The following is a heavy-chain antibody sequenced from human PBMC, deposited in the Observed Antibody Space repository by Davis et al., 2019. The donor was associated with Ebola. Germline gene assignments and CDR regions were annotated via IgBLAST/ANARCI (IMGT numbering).Heavy chain of an antibody. CDR1: GYRFTNFR. D-gene: IGHD2-21*02. CDR3: ARLKIWRVLTHFAMDG. V-gene: IGHV5-51*01. CDR2: IYPHDSHP. J-gene: IGHJ6*02. Sequence: GESLKISCTASGYRFTNFRIAWVRHMPGKGLEWVGIIYPHDSHPSYSPSFQGQVTISADTSISTAYLQWSSLKASDTAMYYCARLKIWRVLTHFAMDGWGQGTTVTVSS.